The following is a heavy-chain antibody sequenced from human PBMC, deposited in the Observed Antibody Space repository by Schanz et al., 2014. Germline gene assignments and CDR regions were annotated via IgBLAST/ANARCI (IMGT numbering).Heavy chain of an antibody. D-gene: IGHD6-25*01. CDR3: AKVRYSSGWRGDYFDE. V-gene: IGHV3-23*04. J-gene: IGHJ4*02. Sequence: VQLVESGGGVVQPGRSLRLSCVASGFTFSSYDVFWVRQAPGKGLEWVSALSEGGGGTHYADSVRGRFTISRDNSKNALYLQMNSLRAEDTAVYYCAKVRYSSGWRGDYFDEWGQGTLXTVAS. CDR2: LSEGGGGT. CDR1: GFTFSSYD.